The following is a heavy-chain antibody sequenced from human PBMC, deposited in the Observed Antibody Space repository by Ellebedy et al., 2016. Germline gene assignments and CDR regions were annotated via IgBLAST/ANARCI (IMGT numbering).Heavy chain of an antibody. V-gene: IGHV3-23*01. J-gene: IGHJ6*02. CDR3: AKGIVVVPAAIIPAGYYYGMDV. Sequence: GESLKISXAASGFTFSSYAMSWVRQAPGKGLEWVSAISGSGGSTYYADSVKGRFTISRDNSKNTLYLQMNSLRAEDTAVYYCAKGIVVVPAAIIPAGYYYGMDVWGQGTTVTVSS. CDR2: ISGSGGST. D-gene: IGHD2-2*01. CDR1: GFTFSSYA.